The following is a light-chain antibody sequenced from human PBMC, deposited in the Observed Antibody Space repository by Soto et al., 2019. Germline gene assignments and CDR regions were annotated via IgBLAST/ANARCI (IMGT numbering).Light chain of an antibody. Sequence: QSVLTQPPSVSGAPGQKVTISCSGSDSNIGRYFVSWYQQFPGTAPKLLIYDNDKRPSGIPDRFSGSKSGASATLGITGLQTGDEADYYCGTWDSSLSAGVFGSGTKLTVL. CDR1: DSNIGRYF. V-gene: IGLV1-51*01. CDR3: GTWDSSLSAGV. CDR2: DND. J-gene: IGLJ1*01.